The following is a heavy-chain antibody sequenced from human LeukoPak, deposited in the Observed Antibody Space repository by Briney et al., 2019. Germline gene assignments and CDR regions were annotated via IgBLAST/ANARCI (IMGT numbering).Heavy chain of an antibody. Sequence: GGSLRLSCAASGFTLNNAWMSWVRQAPGKGLEWLGRIKRETDGGTIDYAAPVKGRFTISRDDSRNTLYLQMESLKIEDTAVYYCTTDRYYDNSELQFQHWGQGNLVTVSS. D-gene: IGHD3-22*01. V-gene: IGHV3-15*01. CDR3: TTDRYYDNSELQFQH. CDR1: GFTLNNAW. J-gene: IGHJ1*01. CDR2: IKRETDGGTI.